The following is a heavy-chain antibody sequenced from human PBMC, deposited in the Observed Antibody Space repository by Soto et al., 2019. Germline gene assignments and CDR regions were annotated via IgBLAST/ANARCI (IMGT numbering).Heavy chain of an antibody. V-gene: IGHV4-59*01. CDR3: ARGRITMVRGVVISNRRDAFDI. D-gene: IGHD3-10*01. J-gene: IGHJ3*02. CDR1: GGSISSYY. CDR2: IYYSGST. Sequence: SETLSLTCTVSGGSISSYYWSWIRQPPGKGLEWIGYIYYSGSTNYNPSLKSRVTISVDTSKNQFSLKLSSVTAADTAVYYCARGRITMVRGVVISNRRDAFDIWGQGTMVTVSS.